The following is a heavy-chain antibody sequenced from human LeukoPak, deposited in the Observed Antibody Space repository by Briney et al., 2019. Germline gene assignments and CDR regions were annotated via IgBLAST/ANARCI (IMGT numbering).Heavy chain of an antibody. CDR2: ISGSGGST. Sequence: PGGSLRLSCAASGFTFSSYAMSWVRQAPGKGLEWVSAISGSGGSTYYADSVKGRFTISRDNSKNTLYLQMNSLRAEDTAVYYCAKDPVVTAILGDAFDIWGQGTMVTVSS. CDR1: GFTFSSYA. D-gene: IGHD2-21*02. CDR3: AKDPVVTAILGDAFDI. V-gene: IGHV3-23*01. J-gene: IGHJ3*02.